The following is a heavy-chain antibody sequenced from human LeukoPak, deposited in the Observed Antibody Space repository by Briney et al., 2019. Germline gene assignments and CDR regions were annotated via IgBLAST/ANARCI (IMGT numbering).Heavy chain of an antibody. Sequence: QPGGSLRLSCAASGFTFSTYWMSWVRQAPGKGLEWVANIKQDESEKYYVDSVKGRFTISRDNAKNSLYLQMNSLRAEDTAVYYCARGSSVTANNFDYWGQGTLVTVSS. J-gene: IGHJ4*02. V-gene: IGHV3-7*01. CDR1: GFTFSTYW. CDR3: ARGSSVTANNFDY. CDR2: IKQDESEK. D-gene: IGHD4-11*01.